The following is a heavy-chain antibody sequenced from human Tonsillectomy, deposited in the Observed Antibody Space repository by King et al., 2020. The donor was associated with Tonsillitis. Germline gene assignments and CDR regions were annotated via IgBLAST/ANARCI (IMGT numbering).Heavy chain of an antibody. Sequence: QLVQSGAEVKKPGESLRISCQGSGYTFTNYWVAWVRQMPGKGLEWMGIIYPSNPDTRYSPSFQGQVTTTVDKSISTAYLQWGSLKASDTAMYYCARGDNYDFDMDVWGEGTTVTV. J-gene: IGHJ6*03. CDR1: GYTFTNYW. CDR3: ARGDNYDFDMDV. D-gene: IGHD3-3*01. V-gene: IGHV5-51*01. CDR2: IYPSNPDT.